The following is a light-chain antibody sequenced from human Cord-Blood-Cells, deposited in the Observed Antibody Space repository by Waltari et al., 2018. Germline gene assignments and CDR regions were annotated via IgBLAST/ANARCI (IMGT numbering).Light chain of an antibody. V-gene: IGKV1-39*01. CDR2: AAS. Sequence: DIQLTTAPSSLSSSVGDRVPITCRASQSISSYLNWYQQKPGQAPKLLIYAASRLQSGVPSRFSGSGSGTDFTLTISSLQPEDFATYYCQQSYSTRYTFGQGTKLEIK. CDR3: QQSYSTRYT. CDR1: QSISSY. J-gene: IGKJ2*01.